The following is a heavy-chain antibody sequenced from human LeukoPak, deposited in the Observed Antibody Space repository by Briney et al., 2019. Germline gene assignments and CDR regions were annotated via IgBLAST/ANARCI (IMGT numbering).Heavy chain of an antibody. CDR2: ISAYNGNT. CDR3: ARVYYDILTGYFGHYYYGMDV. CDR1: GYTFTSYG. Sequence: ASVKVSCKASGYTFTSYGISWVRQAPGQGLEGMGWISAYNGNTNYAQKLQGRVTMTTDTSTSTAYMELRSLRSDDTAVYYCARVYYDILTGYFGHYYYGMDVWGQGTTVTVSS. V-gene: IGHV1-18*01. J-gene: IGHJ6*02. D-gene: IGHD3-9*01.